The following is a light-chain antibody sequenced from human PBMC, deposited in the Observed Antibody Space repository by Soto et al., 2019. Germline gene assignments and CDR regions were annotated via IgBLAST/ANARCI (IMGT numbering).Light chain of an antibody. CDR3: QQTSVYPRT. Sequence: DIPMTQSPSSVSASAGDRVTITCRASQDISTFLAWYRQTPGKAPQLLIRGASALHSGVPSRFSGSGSGTDFTLTISSLQPEDFATYFCQQTSVYPRTFGQGTKVDF. J-gene: IGKJ3*01. CDR2: GAS. CDR1: QDISTF. V-gene: IGKV1-12*01.